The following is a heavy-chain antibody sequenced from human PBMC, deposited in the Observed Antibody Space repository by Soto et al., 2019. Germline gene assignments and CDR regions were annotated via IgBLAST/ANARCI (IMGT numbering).Heavy chain of an antibody. CDR3: ARGVMITFGGVIVIFDAFDI. CDR1: GGSLSSSSYY. CDR2: IYYSGST. D-gene: IGHD3-16*02. J-gene: IGHJ3*02. V-gene: IGHV4-39*07. Sequence: SETLSLTCTVSGGSLSSSSYYWGWVRQPPGKGLEWIGSIYYSGSTYYNPSLKSRVTISVDTSKNQFSLKLSSVTAADTAVYYCARGVMITFGGVIVIFDAFDIWGQGTMVTVSS.